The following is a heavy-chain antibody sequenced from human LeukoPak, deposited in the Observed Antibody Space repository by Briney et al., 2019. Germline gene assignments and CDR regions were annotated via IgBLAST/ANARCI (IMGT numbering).Heavy chain of an antibody. CDR3: AKLALYGSGSYPHDAFDI. V-gene: IGHV3-23*01. CDR1: GFTFSSYA. CDR2: ISGSGGST. D-gene: IGHD3-10*01. J-gene: IGHJ3*02. Sequence: GGSLRLSCAASGFTFSSYAMSWVRQAPGKGLEWVSAISGSGGSTYYADSVKGRFTISRDNSKNTLYLQMNSLRAEDTAVYYCAKLALYGSGSYPHDAFDIWGQGTMVTVSS.